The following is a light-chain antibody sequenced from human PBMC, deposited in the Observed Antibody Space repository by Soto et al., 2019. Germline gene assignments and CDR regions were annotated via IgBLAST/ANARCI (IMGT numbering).Light chain of an antibody. V-gene: IGLV8-61*01. J-gene: IGLJ3*02. Sequence: QTVVTQEPSFSVSPGSTVTLTCGLSSGSVSTSYYPSWYQLTPGQAPRTLIYSTNTRSSGVPNRFSGSILENKAALTITGAQADDESDYYCVLYMGTGLSVFGGGTKLTVL. CDR2: STN. CDR1: SGSVSTSYY. CDR3: VLYMGTGLSV.